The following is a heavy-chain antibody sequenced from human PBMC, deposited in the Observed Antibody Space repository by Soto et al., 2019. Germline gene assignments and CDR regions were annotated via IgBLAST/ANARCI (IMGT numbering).Heavy chain of an antibody. D-gene: IGHD1-1*01. CDR3: AKDKPGTTSFDY. V-gene: IGHV3-23*01. Sequence: SGGSLRLSCAASGFTIRSNAMYWVRQAPGKGLEWVSGISERGDTTHYADSVKGRFTISRDTSKNTLYLQLNTLRADDTAVYYCAKDKPGTTSFDYWGQGTLVTVSS. CDR2: ISERGDTT. CDR1: GFTIRSNA. J-gene: IGHJ4*02.